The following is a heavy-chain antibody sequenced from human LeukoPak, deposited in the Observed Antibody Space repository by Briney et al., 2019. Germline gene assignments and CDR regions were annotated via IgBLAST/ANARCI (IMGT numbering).Heavy chain of an antibody. J-gene: IGHJ3*02. CDR2: IYYSGST. D-gene: IGHD3-10*01. Sequence: SETLSLTCTVSGGSISSSSYYWGWIRQPPGKGLEWIGRIYYSGSTYYNPSLKSRVTISVDTSKNQFSLKLSSVTAADTAVYYCARYSVDYYGSGSYFDAFDIWGQGTMVTVSS. CDR3: ARYSVDYYGSGSYFDAFDI. CDR1: GGSISSSSYY. V-gene: IGHV4-39*01.